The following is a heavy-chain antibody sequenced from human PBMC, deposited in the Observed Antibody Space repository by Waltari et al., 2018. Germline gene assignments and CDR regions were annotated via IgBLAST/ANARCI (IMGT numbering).Heavy chain of an antibody. Sequence: VQLEQSGAEVKRPGAAVKISCKTSGYNFGSHGISWLRQAPGQGPEWRGWVSGYNSDTIYAQTLQGRLALSTDASTKTAYMNLWSLRSDDTAIYYCVKDLNIVTEYWKMPFDSWGQGTQVTVSS. CDR3: VKDLNIVTEYWKMPFDS. J-gene: IGHJ5*01. V-gene: IGHV1-18*01. CDR1: GYNFGSHG. CDR2: VSGYNSDT. D-gene: IGHD3-9*01.